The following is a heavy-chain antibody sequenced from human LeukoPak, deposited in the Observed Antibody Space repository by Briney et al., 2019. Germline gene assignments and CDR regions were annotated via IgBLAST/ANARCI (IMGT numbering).Heavy chain of an antibody. J-gene: IGHJ5*02. V-gene: IGHV4-59*08. D-gene: IGHD2-15*01. CDR3: ARNTFRMRGGGGNWFDP. CDR2: IYYNGST. CDR1: GGSISSYY. Sequence: SETLSLTCTVSGGSISSYYWSWIRQPPGKGLEWIGYIYYNGSTNYNPSLKSRVTISVDTSKNQFSLKLSSVTAADTAVYYCARNTFRMRGGGGNWFDPWGQGTLVTVSS.